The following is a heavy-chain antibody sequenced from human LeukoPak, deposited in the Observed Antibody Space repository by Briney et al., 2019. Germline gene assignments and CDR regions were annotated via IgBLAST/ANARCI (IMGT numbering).Heavy chain of an antibody. CDR3: ARVRIVVVPAAIHAFDY. CDR2: ISAYNGNT. CDR1: GYTFASYG. D-gene: IGHD2-2*01. J-gene: IGHJ4*02. Sequence: ASVKVSCKASGYTFASYGISWVRQAPGQGLEWMGWISAYNGNTNYAQKLQGRVTMTTDTSTSTAYMELRSLRSDDTAVYYCARVRIVVVPAAIHAFDYWGQGTLVTVSS. V-gene: IGHV1-18*01.